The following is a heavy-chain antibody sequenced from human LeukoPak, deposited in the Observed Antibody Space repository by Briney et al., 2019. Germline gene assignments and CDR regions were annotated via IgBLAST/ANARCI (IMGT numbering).Heavy chain of an antibody. J-gene: IGHJ5*02. CDR2: IYTSGST. V-gene: IGHV4-4*07. CDR1: GGSISTYY. CDR3: ARVRGMVRGVIYSWFDP. D-gene: IGHD3-10*01. Sequence: SETLSLTCTVSGGSISTYYWSWIRQPAGKGLEWIGRIYTSGSTNYNPSLKSRVTMSVDTSKNQFSLKLSSVTAADTAVYYCARVRGMVRGVIYSWFDPWGQGTLVTVSS.